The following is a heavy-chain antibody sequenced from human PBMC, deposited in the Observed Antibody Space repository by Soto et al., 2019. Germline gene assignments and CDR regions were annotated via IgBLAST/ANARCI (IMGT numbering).Heavy chain of an antibody. V-gene: IGHV3-33*01. J-gene: IGHJ4*02. CDR1: GFIFSNYG. CDR3: AREVPVKGGQGTMGFFGY. CDR2: IWSDGNNK. D-gene: IGHD3-10*01. Sequence: QEQLVESGGGVVQPGRSLRLSCVASGFIFSNYGMHWVRQAPGKGLDWVAVIWSDGNNKYYADSVKGRFTISRDNSKNTLFLQMNNLRAEDTAMYFCAREVPVKGGQGTMGFFGYWGQGTLFTVSS.